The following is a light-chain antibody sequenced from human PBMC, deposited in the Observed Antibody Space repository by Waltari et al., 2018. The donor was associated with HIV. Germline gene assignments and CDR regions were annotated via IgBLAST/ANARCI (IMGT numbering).Light chain of an antibody. V-gene: IGLV2-14*01. J-gene: IGLJ2*01. CDR2: EVS. CDR1: SSDVGGYNY. Sequence: QSALTQPASVSGSPGQSITISCTGTSSDVGGYNYVSWYQQHPAPPPKLMIYEVSNRTSGVSNRFSGSKSGNTASLTISGLQAEDEADYYCSSYTSSSVLFGGGTKVTVL. CDR3: SSYTSSSVL.